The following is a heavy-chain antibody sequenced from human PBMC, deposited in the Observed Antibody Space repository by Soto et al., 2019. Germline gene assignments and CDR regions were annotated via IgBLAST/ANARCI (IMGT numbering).Heavy chain of an antibody. J-gene: IGHJ4*02. V-gene: IGHV4-59*01. Sequence: SETLSLTCTVSGGSINNFFWSWIRQPPGKGLEWIGYIYYSGSTDYNPSLKSRVTISLDTSKKQLPLKLSSVTAADTAVYYCARGGGPGLSYWGQGILVTVSS. CDR2: IYYSGST. D-gene: IGHD3-16*01. CDR1: GGSINNFF. CDR3: ARGGGPGLSY.